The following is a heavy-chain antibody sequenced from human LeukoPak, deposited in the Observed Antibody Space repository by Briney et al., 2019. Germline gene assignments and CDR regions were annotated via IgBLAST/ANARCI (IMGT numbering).Heavy chain of an antibody. CDR2: ISAYNGNT. V-gene: IGHV1-18*01. Sequence: ASVKVSCKASGYTFTSYGISWVRQAPGQGLEWMGWISAYNGNTNYAQKLQGRVTMTTDTSTSTAYMELRSLRSDDTAVYYCARVSVVYAYYNYYMDVWGKGTTVTVSS. CDR1: GYTFTSYG. CDR3: ARVSVVYAYYNYYMDV. J-gene: IGHJ6*03. D-gene: IGHD2-8*02.